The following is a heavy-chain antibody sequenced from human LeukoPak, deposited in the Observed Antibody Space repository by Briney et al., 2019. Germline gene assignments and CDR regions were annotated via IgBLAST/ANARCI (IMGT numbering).Heavy chain of an antibody. CDR1: GFTVTSNY. V-gene: IGHV3-53*01. CDR3: ARGRPPVDY. Sequence: PGGSLRLSCAASGFTVTSNYMSWVRQAPGKGLEWVSVIYSADSAYYANSVKGRFTISRDISKNTLCRQMNSLRAEDTAMYYCARGRPPVDYWGQGTLVTVSS. D-gene: IGHD3-10*01. CDR2: IYSADSA. J-gene: IGHJ4*02.